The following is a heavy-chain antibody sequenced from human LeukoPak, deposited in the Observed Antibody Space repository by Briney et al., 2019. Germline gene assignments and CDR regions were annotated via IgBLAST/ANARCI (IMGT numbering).Heavy chain of an antibody. CDR3: AREGVTMTYFPTHEYYYGSPLFDY. V-gene: IGHV3-48*01. CDR1: GVSISSSNSY. J-gene: IGHJ4*02. Sequence: ETLSLTCTVSGVSISSSNSYWGWVRQAPGKGLEWVSYISSSSSTIYYADSVKGRFTISRDNAKDSLYLQMNSLRAEDTAVYYCAREGVTMTYFPTHEYYYGSPLFDYWGQGTLVTVSS. CDR2: ISSSSSTI. D-gene: IGHD3-22*01.